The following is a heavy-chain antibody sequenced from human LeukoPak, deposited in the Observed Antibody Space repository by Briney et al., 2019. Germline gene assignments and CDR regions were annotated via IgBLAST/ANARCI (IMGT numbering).Heavy chain of an antibody. D-gene: IGHD5/OR15-5a*01. CDR1: GFTFSSYG. Sequence: GGSLRLSCAASGFTFSSYGMHWVRQAPGKGLEWVAVISYDGSNKYYADSVKGRFTISRDNSKNTLYLQMNSLRAEDTAVYYCAKDSSRDYYYYYYMDVWGKGTTVTVSS. CDR2: ISYDGSNK. CDR3: AKDSSRDYYYYYYMDV. J-gene: IGHJ6*03. V-gene: IGHV3-30*18.